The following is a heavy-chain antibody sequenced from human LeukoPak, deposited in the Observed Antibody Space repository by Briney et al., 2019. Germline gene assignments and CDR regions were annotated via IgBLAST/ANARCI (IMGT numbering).Heavy chain of an antibody. CDR2: INHSGST. V-gene: IGHV4-34*01. D-gene: IGHD2-2*01. CDR3: ARGGYCSSTSCYGGRIDY. CDR1: GGSFSGYY. J-gene: IGHJ4*02. Sequence: KPSETLSLTCAVYGGSFSGYYWSWIRQPPGKGLEWIGEINHSGSTNYNPSLKSRVTISVDTPKDQFSLTLSSVTAADTAVYYCARGGYCSSTSCYGGRIDYWGQGTLVTVSS.